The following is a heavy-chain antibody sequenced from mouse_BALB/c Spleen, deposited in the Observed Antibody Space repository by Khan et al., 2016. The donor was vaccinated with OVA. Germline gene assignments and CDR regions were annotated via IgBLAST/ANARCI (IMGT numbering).Heavy chain of an antibody. D-gene: IGHD2-4*01. V-gene: IGHV8-12*01. CDR1: GFSLTTSGLG. CDR3: ARNLYDYDPWFAY. CDR2: IYWDDEK. Sequence: QVTLKESGPGILQPSQTLSLTCSFSGFSLTTSGLGVTWIRQPSGKGLEWLAHIYWDDEKRFNPSLKSRLTISKDTSRNQVFLKITGVDTADTATYYCARNLYDYDPWFAYWGQGTLVTVSA. J-gene: IGHJ3*01.